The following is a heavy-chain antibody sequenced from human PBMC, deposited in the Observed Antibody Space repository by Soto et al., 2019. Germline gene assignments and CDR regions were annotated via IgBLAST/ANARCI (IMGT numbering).Heavy chain of an antibody. V-gene: IGHV3-7*01. Sequence: EVQLVESGGDLVQPGGSLRLSCAASGFTFSSYWMSWVRQAPGKGLERVANIKQDGSEKYYVDSVKGRFTISRDNAKNSLYLQMNSLRAEDTAVYYCARGRWGSWDWEDAFDIWGQGTMVTVSS. CDR1: GFTFSSYW. D-gene: IGHD6-13*01. CDR3: ARGRWGSWDWEDAFDI. CDR2: IKQDGSEK. J-gene: IGHJ3*02.